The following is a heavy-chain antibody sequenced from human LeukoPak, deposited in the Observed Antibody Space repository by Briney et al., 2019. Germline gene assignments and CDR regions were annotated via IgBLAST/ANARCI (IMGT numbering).Heavy chain of an antibody. V-gene: IGHV3-7*01. CDR3: ARGPSSSWYYFDY. Sequence: PGGSLRLSCAASGFTFSSYWMSWVRQAPGKGLEWVANIKQDGSEKYYVDSVKGRFTISRDNAKNSLYLQMNRLRAEDTAVYYCARGPSSSWYYFDYWGQGTLVTVSS. J-gene: IGHJ4*02. D-gene: IGHD6-13*01. CDR2: IKQDGSEK. CDR1: GFTFSSYW.